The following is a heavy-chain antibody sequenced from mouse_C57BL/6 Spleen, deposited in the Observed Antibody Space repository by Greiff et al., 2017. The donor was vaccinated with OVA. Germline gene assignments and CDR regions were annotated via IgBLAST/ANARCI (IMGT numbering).Heavy chain of an antibody. CDR2: IDPETGGT. Sequence: QVQLQQPGAELVRPGASVTLSCKASGYTFTDYEMHWVKQTPVHGLEWIGAIDPETGGTAYNQKFKGKAILTADKSSSTAYMELRSLTSEDSAVYYCTRWLTIVTNYYAMDYWGQGTSVTVSS. D-gene: IGHD2-5*01. V-gene: IGHV1-15*01. CDR3: TRWLTIVTNYYAMDY. J-gene: IGHJ4*01. CDR1: GYTFTDYE.